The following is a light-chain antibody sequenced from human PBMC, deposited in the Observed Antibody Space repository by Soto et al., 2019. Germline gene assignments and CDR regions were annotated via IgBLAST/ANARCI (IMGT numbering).Light chain of an antibody. CDR2: DVS. CDR1: SSDVGGYDY. J-gene: IGLJ1*01. Sequence: QSALTQPASVSGSPGQSITISCTGTSSDVGGYDYVSWYQQYPGKAPKLMIYDVSNRPSGVSNRFSGSKSANTASLTISGPQSEDEADYYCSSYTNTGIYVFGTGTKVTVL. CDR3: SSYTNTGIYV. V-gene: IGLV2-14*01.